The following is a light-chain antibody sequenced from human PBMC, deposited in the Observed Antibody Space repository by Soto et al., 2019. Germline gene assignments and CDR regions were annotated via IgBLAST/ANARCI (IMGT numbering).Light chain of an antibody. J-gene: IGKJ1*01. CDR1: QSIDSK. Sequence: IVMTQSPATLSVSPGERVTVSCRARQSIDSKLAWYQQRPGQAPRLLIYGASISATGIPARFSGSGSGTEITLTISGLHSEGFGVYYCQQYKSWRTFGQGTNVEI. V-gene: IGKV3-15*01. CDR2: GAS. CDR3: QQYKSWRT.